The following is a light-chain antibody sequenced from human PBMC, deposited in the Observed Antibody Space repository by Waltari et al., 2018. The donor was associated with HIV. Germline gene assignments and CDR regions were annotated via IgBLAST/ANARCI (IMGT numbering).Light chain of an antibody. CDR3: QSYDITLSASVV. Sequence: QSVLTQPPSVSGAPGPRGTISCTGSTSNIGADYDVHWYQQIPGTAPKLLISGNKNRPSGVPDRFSASKSGTSASLTITGLQAEDEADYFCQSYDITLSASVVFGGGTKLTVL. J-gene: IGLJ2*01. CDR2: GNK. V-gene: IGLV1-40*01. CDR1: TSNIGADYD.